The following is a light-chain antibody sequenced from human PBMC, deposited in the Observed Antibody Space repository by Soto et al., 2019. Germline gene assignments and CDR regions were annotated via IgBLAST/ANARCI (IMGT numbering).Light chain of an antibody. CDR1: QSISSY. CDR3: QQYNTYSRT. J-gene: IGKJ1*01. Sequence: DIQMTQSPSSLSASVGDRVTITCRASQSISSYLNWYQQKPGKAPKLLIYAAISLQSGVPSRFRGSGSGTDFTLTISGLQPDDFATYYCQQYNTYSRTFGQGTKVDIK. CDR2: AAI. V-gene: IGKV1-39*01.